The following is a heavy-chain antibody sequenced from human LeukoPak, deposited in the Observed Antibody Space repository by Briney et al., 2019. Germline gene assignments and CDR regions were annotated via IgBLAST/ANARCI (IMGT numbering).Heavy chain of an antibody. CDR2: ISYRVSNK. J-gene: IGHJ6*03. Sequence: GGSLRLSCAASGFAFSTYAMHWVRQAPGKGLEWVAVISYRVSNKDYADSVKGRFTISRDNSKNTLYLQMNSLRAEDTAVYYCARDRGIVGTTGYYYMVVWGKGTTVTVSS. CDR1: GFAFSTYA. D-gene: IGHD1-26*01. V-gene: IGHV3-30-3*01. CDR3: ARDRGIVGTTGYYYMVV.